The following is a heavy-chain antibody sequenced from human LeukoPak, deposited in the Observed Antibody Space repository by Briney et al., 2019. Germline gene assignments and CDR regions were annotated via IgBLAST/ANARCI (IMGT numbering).Heavy chain of an antibody. CDR3: ARAPHYSNYGPYYYGMDV. D-gene: IGHD4-11*01. V-gene: IGHV3-7*03. J-gene: IGHJ6*02. CDR2: IKQDGSEK. CDR1: GFTFSSYW. Sequence: GGSLRLSCAASGFTFSSYWMSWVRQAPGKGLEWVANIKQDGSEKYYVDSVKGRFTISRDNAKNSLYLQMNSLRAEDTAVYYCARAPHYSNYGPYYYGMDVWGQGTTVTVSS.